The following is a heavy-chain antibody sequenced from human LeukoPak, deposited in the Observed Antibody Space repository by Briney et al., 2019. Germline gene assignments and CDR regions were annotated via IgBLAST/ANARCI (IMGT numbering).Heavy chain of an antibody. CDR3: ARDPTGTIFWSGFYYYGMDV. D-gene: IGHD3-3*01. CDR1: GYTFTSYV. J-gene: IGHJ6*02. CDR2: ISAYNGNT. Sequence: ASVKVSCKASGYTFTSYVISWVRQAPGQGLEWMGWISAYNGNTNYAQKLQGRVTMTTDTSTSTAYMELRSLRSDDTAVYYCARDPTGTIFWSGFYYYGMDVWGQGTTVTVSS. V-gene: IGHV1-18*01.